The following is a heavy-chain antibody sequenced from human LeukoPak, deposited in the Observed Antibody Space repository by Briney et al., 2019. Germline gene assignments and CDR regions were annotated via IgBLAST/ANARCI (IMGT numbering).Heavy chain of an antibody. CDR3: AKERLVATSPFGD. Sequence: GGSLRLSCAASGFTFSSYSMNWVRQAPGKGLEWVSSIRSSSSYIYYADSVKGRFTISRDNAKNSLYLQMNSLRAADTAVYYCAKERLVATSPFGDWGQGTLVTVSS. CDR2: IRSSSSYI. J-gene: IGHJ4*02. CDR1: GFTFSSYS. V-gene: IGHV3-21*01. D-gene: IGHD2-8*02.